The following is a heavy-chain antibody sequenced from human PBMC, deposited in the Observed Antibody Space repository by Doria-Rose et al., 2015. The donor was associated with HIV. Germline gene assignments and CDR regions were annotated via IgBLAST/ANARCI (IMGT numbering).Heavy chain of an antibody. J-gene: IGHJ4*02. V-gene: IGHV3-48*03. Sequence: VQLQQSGGGLVQPGESLRLSCAASGFTFNSYEMSWVRQTPGKGLEWVSYISSSGRTIYYADSVKGRFTISRDNAKNSLYLQMDSLRAEDTAVYYCARAPSRLLEWLLRPIFYFDYWGQGTLVTASS. CDR3: ARAPSRLLEWLLRPIFYFDY. D-gene: IGHD3-3*01. CDR1: GFTFNSYE. CDR2: ISSSGRTI.